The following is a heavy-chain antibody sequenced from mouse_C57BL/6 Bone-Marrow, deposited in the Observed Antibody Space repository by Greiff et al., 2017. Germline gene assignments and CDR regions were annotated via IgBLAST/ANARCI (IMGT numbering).Heavy chain of an antibody. Sequence: QVQLKQSGPGLVQPSQSLSITCTVSGFSLTSYGVHWVRQSPGKGLEWLGVIWSGGSTDYNAAFISRLSISKDNSKSQVFFKMNSLQADDTAIYYCARRRGSSPYYYAMDYWGQGTSVTVSS. CDR2: IWSGGST. CDR1: GFSLTSYG. V-gene: IGHV2-2*01. D-gene: IGHD1-1*01. J-gene: IGHJ4*01. CDR3: ARRRGSSPYYYAMDY.